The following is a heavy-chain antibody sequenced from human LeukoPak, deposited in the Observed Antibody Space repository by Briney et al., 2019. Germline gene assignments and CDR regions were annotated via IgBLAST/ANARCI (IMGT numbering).Heavy chain of an antibody. V-gene: IGHV4-59*01. CDR3: ARLARGYSYGKRWGAFDI. D-gene: IGHD5-18*01. CDR2: IYYSGST. CDR1: GGSISSYY. Sequence: SETLSLTCTVSGGSISSYYWSWIRQPPGKGLEWIGYIYYSGSTNYNPSLKSRVTISVDTSKNQFSLKLSSVTAADTAVYYCARLARGYSYGKRWGAFDIWGQGTMVTVSS. J-gene: IGHJ3*02.